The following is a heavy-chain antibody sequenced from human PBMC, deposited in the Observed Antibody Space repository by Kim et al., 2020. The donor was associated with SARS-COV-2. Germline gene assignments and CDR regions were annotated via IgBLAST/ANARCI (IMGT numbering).Heavy chain of an antibody. Sequence: KGRFTISRDNPKNSLYLQMNSLRAEDTALYHCARVGNDQQLADKNYYFDYWGQGTLVTVSS. V-gene: IGHV3-20*01. J-gene: IGHJ4*02. D-gene: IGHD6-13*01. CDR3: ARVGNDQQLADKNYYFDY.